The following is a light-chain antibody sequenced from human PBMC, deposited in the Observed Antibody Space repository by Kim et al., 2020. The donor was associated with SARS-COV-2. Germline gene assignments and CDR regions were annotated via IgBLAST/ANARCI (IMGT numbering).Light chain of an antibody. J-gene: IGLJ2*01. CDR3: SSYTSSARV. CDR2: DVS. V-gene: IGLV2-14*03. Sequence: QSITISCTGTSSDVGGYNYGSWYQQYPGTAPKLMIYDVSNRPSGVSNRFSGSKSGNTASLTISGLQAEDEADYYCSSYTSSARVFGGGTQLTVL. CDR1: SSDVGGYNY.